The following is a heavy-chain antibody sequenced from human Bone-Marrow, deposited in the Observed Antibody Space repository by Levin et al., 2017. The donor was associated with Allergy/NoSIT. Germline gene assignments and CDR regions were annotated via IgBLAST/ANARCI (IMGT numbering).Heavy chain of an antibody. CDR3: AKADRYSTSSNYFDW. CDR2: ISWNSGSI. J-gene: IGHJ4*02. V-gene: IGHV3-9*01. D-gene: IGHD6-6*01. Sequence: GGSLRLSCAASGFTFDDYAMHWVRQAPGKGLQWVSGISWNSGSIGYADSVKGRFTISRDSAKNSLYLQMNSLRPEDTALYYCAKADRYSTSSNYFDWWGQGTLVTVSS. CDR1: GFTFDDYA.